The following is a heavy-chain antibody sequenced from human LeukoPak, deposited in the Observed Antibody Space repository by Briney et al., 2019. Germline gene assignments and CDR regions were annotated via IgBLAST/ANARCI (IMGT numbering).Heavy chain of an antibody. CDR1: GGSVSSGSYY. CDR3: AREGASYYDSSGYYEGTDC. V-gene: IGHV4-61*01. J-gene: IGHJ4*02. Sequence: PSETLFLTCTVSGGSVSSGSYYWSWIRQPPGKGLEWIGYIYDSGSTNYNPSLKSRVTISVDTSKNQVSLKLSSVTAADTAVYFCAREGASYYDSSGYYEGTDCWGQGTLVTVSS. CDR2: IYDSGST. D-gene: IGHD3-22*01.